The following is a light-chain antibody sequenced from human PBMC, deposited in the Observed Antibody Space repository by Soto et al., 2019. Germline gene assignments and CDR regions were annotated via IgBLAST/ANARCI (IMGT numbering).Light chain of an antibody. CDR3: QQYNNYPCS. J-gene: IGKJ1*01. Sequence: DIQMTQSPSTLSAYVGDRVTITCRASQSISSWLAWYQQKPGKAPKLLIYKASSLESGVPSRFSGSGSGTEFTINLSSLQPDDFATYYCQQYNNYPCSFGQGTKVDIK. V-gene: IGKV1-5*03. CDR2: KAS. CDR1: QSISSW.